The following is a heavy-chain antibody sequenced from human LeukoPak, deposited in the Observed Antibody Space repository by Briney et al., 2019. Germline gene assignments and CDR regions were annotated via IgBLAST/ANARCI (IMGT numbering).Heavy chain of an antibody. CDR1: GFTFSSYA. V-gene: IGHV3-30*02. D-gene: IGHD6-19*01. J-gene: IGHJ6*03. CDR2: IRYDGSNK. CDR3: AKVGQWLAPSSPNYYYYMDV. Sequence: GGSLRLSCAASGFTFSSYAMSWVRQAPGKGLEWVAFIRYDGSNKYYADSVKGRFTISRDNSKNTLYLQMNSLRAEDTAVYYCAKVGQWLAPSSPNYYYYMDVWGKGTTVTISS.